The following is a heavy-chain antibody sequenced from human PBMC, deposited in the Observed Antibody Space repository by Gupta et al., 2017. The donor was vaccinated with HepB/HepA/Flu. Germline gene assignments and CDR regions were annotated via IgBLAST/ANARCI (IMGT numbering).Heavy chain of an antibody. D-gene: IGHD3-10*01. J-gene: IGHJ4*02. CDR2: ISHDGINK. CDR1: VFTFSDYG. V-gene: IGHV3-30*18. Sequence: QVHLVESGGGVVQPGTSLRLSCAASVFTFSDYGMHWVRQAPGKGLEWVTIISHDGINKYYADSVKGRFTISRDNSDNTLYLQMNSLRAEDTAVYYCAKETYGSGSYPLEYWGQGTLVTVSS. CDR3: AKETYGSGSYPLEY.